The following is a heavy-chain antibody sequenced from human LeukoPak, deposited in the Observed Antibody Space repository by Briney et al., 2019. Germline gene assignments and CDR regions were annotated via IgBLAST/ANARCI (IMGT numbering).Heavy chain of an antibody. CDR2: IFYSGST. Sequence: GSLRLSCAASGFTFSSYWMSWIRQPPGKGLEWIGNIFYSGSTYYSPSLRSRVTISLDTSRNQFSLKLSSVTAADTAVYYCAGRPYYYDSSGYYSPRPRFDPWGQGTLVTVSS. CDR3: AGRPYYYDSSGYYSPRPRFDP. CDR1: GFTFSSYW. D-gene: IGHD3-22*01. V-gene: IGHV4-59*04. J-gene: IGHJ5*02.